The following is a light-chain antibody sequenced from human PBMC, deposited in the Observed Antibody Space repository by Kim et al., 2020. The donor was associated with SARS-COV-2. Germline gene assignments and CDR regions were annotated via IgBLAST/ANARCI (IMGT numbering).Light chain of an antibody. CDR3: QQYNNDPFT. J-gene: IGKJ3*01. Sequence: AIQLTQSPSSLSASVGDRVTITCRASQGISSALAWYQQKPGKAPKLLIYDASTLESGVPSRFSGSGSGTDFTLTISSLQPEDFATYYCQQYNNDPFTFGPGTKVDIK. CDR1: QGISSA. CDR2: DAS. V-gene: IGKV1D-13*01.